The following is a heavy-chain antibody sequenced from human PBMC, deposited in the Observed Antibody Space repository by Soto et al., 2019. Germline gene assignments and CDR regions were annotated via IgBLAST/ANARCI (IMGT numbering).Heavy chain of an antibody. D-gene: IGHD3-3*01. Sequence: GASVKVSCKASGYTFTGYGISWVRQAPGQGLEWMGWISAYNGNTNYAQKLQGRVTMTTDTSTSTAYMELRSLRSDDTAVYYCARDLIFGVVIMHYDYWGQGTLVTVSS. J-gene: IGHJ4*02. CDR3: ARDLIFGVVIMHYDY. V-gene: IGHV1-18*01. CDR2: ISAYNGNT. CDR1: GYTFTGYG.